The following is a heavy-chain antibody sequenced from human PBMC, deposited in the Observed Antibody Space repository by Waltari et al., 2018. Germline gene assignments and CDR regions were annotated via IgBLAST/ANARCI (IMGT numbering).Heavy chain of an antibody. CDR1: GFTFSSYA. V-gene: IGHV3-30-3*01. D-gene: IGHD6-13*01. Sequence: QVQLVESGGGVVQPGRSLRLSCAASGFTFSSYAMHWVRRAPGKGLECVAVISYDGSNKYYADSVKGRFTISRDNAKNSLYLQLNSLRADDTAVYYCTRGGDDSSWYWRNWGQGTLVTVSS. J-gene: IGHJ4*02. CDR2: ISYDGSNK. CDR3: TRGGDDSSWYWRN.